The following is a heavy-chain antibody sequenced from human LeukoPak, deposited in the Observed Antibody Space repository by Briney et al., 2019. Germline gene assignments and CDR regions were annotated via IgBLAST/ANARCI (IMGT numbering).Heavy chain of an antibody. J-gene: IGHJ5*02. V-gene: IGHV4-59*01. D-gene: IGHD2-15*01. Sequence: SETLSLTCTVSGGSISSYYWSWIRQPPGKGLEWIGYIYYIGSTNYNPSLKSRVTISVDTSKNQFSLKLSSVTAADTAVYYCARDLLRAYTSWGQGTLVTVSS. CDR2: IYYIGST. CDR1: GGSISSYY. CDR3: ARDLLRAYTS.